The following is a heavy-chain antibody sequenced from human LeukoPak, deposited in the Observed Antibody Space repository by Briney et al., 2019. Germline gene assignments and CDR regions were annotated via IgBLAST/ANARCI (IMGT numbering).Heavy chain of an antibody. J-gene: IGHJ4*02. CDR1: GGSISSSSYH. D-gene: IGHD5-18*01. V-gene: IGHV4-39*01. Sequence: SETLSLTCTVSGGSISSSSYHWVWIRQPPGKGLEWIGGISYSGTTYYNSSLKSRVTISVDTSKNQFSLRLSSVPAADTAVYYCASRHSNYWGQGTLVTVSS. CDR3: ASRHSNY. CDR2: ISYSGTT.